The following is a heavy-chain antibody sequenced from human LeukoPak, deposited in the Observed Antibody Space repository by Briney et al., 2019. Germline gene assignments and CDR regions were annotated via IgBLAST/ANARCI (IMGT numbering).Heavy chain of an antibody. J-gene: IGHJ4*02. CDR1: GYTFTSYD. CDR3: ARVQRWFGEPSKGIYYFDY. Sequence: GASVKVSCKASGYTFTSYDINWVRQATGQGLEWRGWMNPNSGNTGYAQKFQGRVTMTRNTSISTAYMELSSLRSEDTAVYYCARVQRWFGEPSKGIYYFDYWGQGTLVTVSS. D-gene: IGHD3-10*01. V-gene: IGHV1-8*01. CDR2: MNPNSGNT.